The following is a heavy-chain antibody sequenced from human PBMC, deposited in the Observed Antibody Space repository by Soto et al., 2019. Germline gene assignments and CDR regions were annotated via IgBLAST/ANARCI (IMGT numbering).Heavy chain of an antibody. D-gene: IGHD5-12*01. V-gene: IGHV4-59*01. CDR1: GGSINSYY. J-gene: IGHJ6*02. Sequence: SETLSLTCTVSGGSINSYYWSWIRQPPGKGLEWIGYIYHSGSTNYNPSLKSRVTISVDTSKNQFSLKLSSVTAADTAVYYCARENLRSRMDVWGQGTTVTVSS. CDR3: ARENLRSRMDV. CDR2: IYHSGST.